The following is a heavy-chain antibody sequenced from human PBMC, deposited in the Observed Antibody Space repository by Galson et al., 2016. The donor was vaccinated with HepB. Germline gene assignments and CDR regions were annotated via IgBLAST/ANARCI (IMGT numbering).Heavy chain of an antibody. Sequence: SLRLSCAVSGFAFGTSWMTWVRQAPGKGLEYLANIKKDGGETHYADSVRGRFTISRDNAKNSLFLQMNTLRAEDTAVYYCAFGAWLDYWGQGTLVTVSS. CDR3: AFGAWLDY. J-gene: IGHJ4*02. D-gene: IGHD2-21*02. CDR2: IKKDGGET. V-gene: IGHV3-7*01. CDR1: GFAFGTSW.